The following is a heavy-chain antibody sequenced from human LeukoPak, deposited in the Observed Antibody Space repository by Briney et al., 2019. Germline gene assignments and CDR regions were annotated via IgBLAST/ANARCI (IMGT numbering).Heavy chain of an antibody. J-gene: IGHJ6*02. CDR1: GGSFSGYY. CDR2: INHSGST. CDR3: ARGRRVTMVRGVIGGMDV. D-gene: IGHD3-10*01. V-gene: IGHV4-34*01. Sequence: PSETLSLTCAVSGGSFSGYYWSWVRQSPGKGLEWVGEINHSGSTNYNPSLKSRVTISLDTAKNQFSLKLSSVTAADTAVYYCARGRRVTMVRGVIGGMDVWGQGTTVTVSS.